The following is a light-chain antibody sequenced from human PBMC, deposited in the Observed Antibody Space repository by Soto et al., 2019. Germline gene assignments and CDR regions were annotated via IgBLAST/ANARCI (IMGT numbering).Light chain of an antibody. V-gene: IGKV3-15*01. CDR3: QQYNEWPLT. J-gene: IGKJ4*01. CDR1: RTVSNN. Sequence: ERVMTQSPATLSVSPGEKATLSCRASRTVSNNVAGYQQKPGQAPRLLMYSPSTRATGIPARFSGSGSGTEFTLTISSLQSEDFAVYYCQQYNEWPLTFGGGTKVETK. CDR2: SPS.